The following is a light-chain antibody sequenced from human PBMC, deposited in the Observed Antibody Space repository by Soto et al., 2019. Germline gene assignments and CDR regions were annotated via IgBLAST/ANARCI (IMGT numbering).Light chain of an antibody. V-gene: IGKV1-9*01. J-gene: IGKJ3*01. CDR1: QGISSY. CDR2: AAS. CDR3: QQTET. Sequence: DITLTQSPSFLSASVGDRVTITCRASQGISSYLAWYQQKPGKAPKLLIYAASTLQSGVPSRFSGSGSGTEFTLTISGLQPEDFATYCCQQTETFGPGTKVDIK.